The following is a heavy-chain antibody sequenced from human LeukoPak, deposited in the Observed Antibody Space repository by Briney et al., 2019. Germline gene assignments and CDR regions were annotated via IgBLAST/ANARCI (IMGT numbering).Heavy chain of an antibody. J-gene: IGHJ2*01. CDR3: AKDPGTYYYDSSGLQWYFDL. CDR2: ISGSGGST. D-gene: IGHD3-22*01. V-gene: IGHV3-23*01. CDR1: GFTFSSYA. Sequence: PGGSLRLSCAASGFTFSSYAMSWVRQAPGKGLEWVSAISGSGGSTYYADSVKGRFTISRDNSKNTLYLQMNSLRAEDTAVYYCAKDPGTYYYDSSGLQWYFDLWGRGTLVTVPS.